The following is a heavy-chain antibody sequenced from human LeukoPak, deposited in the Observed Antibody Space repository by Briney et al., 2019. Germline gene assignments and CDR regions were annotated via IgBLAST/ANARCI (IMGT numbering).Heavy chain of an antibody. V-gene: IGHV4-4*07. Sequence: PAGKGLEWIGRIYTSGSTDYNPSLKSRVTMSVDTSKNQFSLKLTSVTAADTAVYYCARGPPPDFDYWGQGTLVTVSS. CDR3: ARGPPPDFDY. J-gene: IGHJ4*02. CDR2: IYTSGST.